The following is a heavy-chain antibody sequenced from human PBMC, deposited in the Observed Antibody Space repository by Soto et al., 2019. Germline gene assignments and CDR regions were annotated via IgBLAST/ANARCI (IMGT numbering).Heavy chain of an antibody. CDR1: GFTFSNAW. J-gene: IGHJ6*02. D-gene: IGHD1-7*01. CDR3: TSQTGTTTRPFYYYYGMDV. Sequence: GGSPRLSCAASGFTFSNAWMNWVRQAPGKGLEWVGRIKSKTDGGTTDYAAPVKGRFTISRDDSKNTLYLQMNSLKTEDTAVYYCTSQTGTTTRPFYYYYGMDVWGQGTTVTVSS. CDR2: IKSKTDGGTT. V-gene: IGHV3-15*07.